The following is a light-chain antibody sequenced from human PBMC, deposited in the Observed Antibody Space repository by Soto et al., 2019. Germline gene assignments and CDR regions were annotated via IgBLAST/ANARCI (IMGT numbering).Light chain of an antibody. CDR1: SSDVGGYNY. CDR3: SSYTITSTYV. J-gene: IGLJ1*01. V-gene: IGLV2-14*01. Sequence: QASQAQPASVSGSPGQSITISCTGTSSDVGGYNYVSWYQQHPGKAPKLMIYEVSDRPSGVSNRFSGSKSGNTASLTISGLQAEDEADYYCSSYTITSTYVFGTGTKVTVL. CDR2: EVS.